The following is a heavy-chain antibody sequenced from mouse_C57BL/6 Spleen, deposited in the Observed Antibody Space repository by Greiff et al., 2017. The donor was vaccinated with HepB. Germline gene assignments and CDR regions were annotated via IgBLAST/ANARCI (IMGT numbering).Heavy chain of an antibody. D-gene: IGHD1-1*01. CDR1: GYAFSSYW. J-gene: IGHJ1*03. V-gene: IGHV1-80*01. CDR3: ARAGGSSYGWYFDV. CDR2: IYPGDGDT. Sequence: QVQLQQSGAELVKPGASVKISCKASGYAFSSYWMNWVKQRPGKGLEWIGQIYPGDGDTNYNGKFKGKATLTADKSSSTAYMQLSSLTSEDSAVYFGARAGGSSYGWYFDVWGTGTTVTVSS.